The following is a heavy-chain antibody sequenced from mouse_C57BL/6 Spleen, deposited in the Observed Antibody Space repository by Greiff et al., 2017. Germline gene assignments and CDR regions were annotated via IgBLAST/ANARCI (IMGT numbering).Heavy chain of an antibody. CDR1: GYTFTEYT. CDR3: ARHPAYYSNLYYAMDY. V-gene: IGHV1-62-2*01. Sequence: VQLQQSGAELVKPGASVKLSCKASGYTFTEYTIHWVKQRSGQGLEWIGWFYPGSGSIKYNEKFKDKATLTADKSSSTVYIELSRLTSEDTAVYFCARHPAYYSNLYYAMDYWGQGTSVTVSS. CDR2: FYPGSGSI. J-gene: IGHJ4*01. D-gene: IGHD2-5*01.